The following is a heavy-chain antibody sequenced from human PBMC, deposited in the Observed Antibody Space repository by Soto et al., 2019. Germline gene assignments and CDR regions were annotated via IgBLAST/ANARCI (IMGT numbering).Heavy chain of an antibody. CDR2: ISSSSSTI. V-gene: IGHV3-48*04. CDR1: GFTFSSYS. J-gene: IGHJ6*03. Sequence: GGSLRLSCAASGFTFSSYSMNWVRKAPGKGLEWVSYISSSSSTIYYADSVKGRFTISRDNAKNSLYLQMNSLRAEDTAVYYCARARPGRDYYYYYMDVWGKGTTVTVSS. D-gene: IGHD1-26*01. CDR3: ARARPGRDYYYYYMDV.